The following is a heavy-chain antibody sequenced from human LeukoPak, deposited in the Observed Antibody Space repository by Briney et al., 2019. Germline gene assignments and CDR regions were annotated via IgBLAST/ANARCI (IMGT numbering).Heavy chain of an antibody. CDR3: AKDQASSGYYSIDY. Sequence: GGSLRLSCAASGFTFSSSWMHWVRQAPGKGLVWVSAISGSGGSTYYADSVKGRFTISRDNSKNTLYLQMNSLRAEDTAVYYCAKDQASSGYYSIDYWGQGTLVTVSS. CDR1: GFTFSSSW. CDR2: ISGSGGST. J-gene: IGHJ4*02. D-gene: IGHD3-22*01. V-gene: IGHV3-23*01.